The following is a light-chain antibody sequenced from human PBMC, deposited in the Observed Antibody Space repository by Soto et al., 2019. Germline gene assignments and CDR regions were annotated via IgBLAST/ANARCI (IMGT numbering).Light chain of an antibody. CDR1: SSNIGAGYD. J-gene: IGLJ2*01. Sequence: QSVLTQPPSVSGAPGQRVTISCTGSSSNIGAGYDVHWYQQLPGTAPKLLIYCNSNRPSGVPDRFSCSKSGTSASLAITGLQAEDEAEYYCQSYDSSLSGVVFGGGTKLTVL. V-gene: IGLV1-40*01. CDR3: QSYDSSLSGVV. CDR2: CNS.